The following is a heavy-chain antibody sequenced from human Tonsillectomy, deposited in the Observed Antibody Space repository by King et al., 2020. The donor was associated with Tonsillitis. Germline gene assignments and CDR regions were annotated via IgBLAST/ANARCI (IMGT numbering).Heavy chain of an antibody. J-gene: IGHJ1*01. CDR3: ARYNSGWFPYFQH. D-gene: IGHD6-19*01. CDR2: IFSNDEE. Sequence: TLKESGPVLVKPTETLTLPCTVSGLSLSNARMGVSWIRQPPGKALEWLAHIFSNDEESYSTFLRSRLTISRDTSKGQVVLTMTNMDPADTATYYCARYNSGWFPYFQHWGQGTLVTVSS. V-gene: IGHV2-26*02. CDR1: GLSLSNARMG.